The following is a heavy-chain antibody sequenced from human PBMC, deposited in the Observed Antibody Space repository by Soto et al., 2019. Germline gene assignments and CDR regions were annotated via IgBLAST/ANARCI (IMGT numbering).Heavy chain of an antibody. J-gene: IGHJ6*02. Sequence: PSETLSLTCPVSSDSISNYNLGWIRQPPGRGLEWIGYVYYTGDTAYNPSLRGRVTISADTSTNDISLTLNSVTAADTAVYYCVRQGIDYLHGLVDVWGQGTTVTVSS. CDR2: VYYTGDT. CDR1: SDSISNYN. CDR3: VRQGIDYLHGLVDV. D-gene: IGHD4-17*01. V-gene: IGHV4-59*08.